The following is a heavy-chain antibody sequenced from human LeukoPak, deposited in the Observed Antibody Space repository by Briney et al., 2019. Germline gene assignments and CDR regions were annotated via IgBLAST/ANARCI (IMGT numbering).Heavy chain of an antibody. CDR3: ARAPVVVTAGLAFDI. V-gene: IGHV5-51*01. Sequence: GASLQISCKGSGSIFTNYWIGWVRPLPGKGLEWMGIIYPGDSDTRYSPSFQGQVTISVDKSISTAYLQWSSLKASDTAMYYCARAPVVVTAGLAFDIWGQGTMVTVSS. CDR2: IYPGDSDT. D-gene: IGHD2-15*01. J-gene: IGHJ3*02. CDR1: GSIFTNYW.